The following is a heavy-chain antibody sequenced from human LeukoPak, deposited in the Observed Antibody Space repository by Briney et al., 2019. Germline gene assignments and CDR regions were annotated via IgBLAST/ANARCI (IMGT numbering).Heavy chain of an antibody. Sequence: GWSRGLSCAASGFTCSNAWMSWVLQAPGKGLEWVGRIKSKTDGGTTDYAAPVKGRFTISRDDSKNTLYLQMNSLKTEDTAVYYCTTYYINYWGQGTLVTVSS. J-gene: IGHJ4*02. CDR3: TTYYINY. D-gene: IGHD3-10*01. V-gene: IGHV3-15*01. CDR1: GFTCSNAW. CDR2: IKSKTDGGTT.